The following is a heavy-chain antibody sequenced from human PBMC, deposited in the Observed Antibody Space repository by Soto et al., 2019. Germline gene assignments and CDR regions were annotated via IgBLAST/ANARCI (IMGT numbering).Heavy chain of an antibody. CDR1: GGSISSGGYY. D-gene: IGHD3-22*01. CDR3: ARTSYDSSGTAANP. V-gene: IGHV4-31*03. J-gene: IGHJ5*02. CDR2: IHYSGST. Sequence: QVQLQESGPGLVKPSQTLSLTCTVSGGSISSGGYYWSWIRQHPGKGLEWIGYIHYSGSTYYNPSLKSRVTISVDASKNQFSLKLSSVTAADTAVYYCARTSYDSSGTAANPWGQGTLVTVSS.